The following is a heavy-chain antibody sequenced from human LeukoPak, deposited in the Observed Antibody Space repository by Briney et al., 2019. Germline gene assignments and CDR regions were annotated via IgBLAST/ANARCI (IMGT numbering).Heavy chain of an antibody. CDR2: ISYDGSNK. Sequence: PGGSLRLSCAASGFTFSSYAMHWVRQAPGKGLEWVAVISYDGSNKYYAGSVKGRFTISRDNSKNTLYLQMNSLRAEDTAVYYCARNPDIDIAARQNSWFDPWGQGTLVTVSS. V-gene: IGHV3-30-3*01. CDR1: GFTFSSYA. J-gene: IGHJ5*02. CDR3: ARNPDIDIAARQNSWFDP. D-gene: IGHD6-6*01.